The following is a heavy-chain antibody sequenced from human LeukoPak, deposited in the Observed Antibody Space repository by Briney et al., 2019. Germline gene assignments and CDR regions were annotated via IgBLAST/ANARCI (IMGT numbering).Heavy chain of an antibody. CDR1: GFTFSSYW. CDR2: INSDGSST. J-gene: IGHJ4*02. Sequence: GGSLRLSCAASGFTFSSYWMHWVRQAPGKGLVWVSRINSDGSSTSYADSVKGRFTISRDNAKNTLYLQMNSLRAEDTAVYYCGRPDYGDYHFDYWGQGTLVTVSS. CDR3: GRPDYGDYHFDY. D-gene: IGHD4-17*01. V-gene: IGHV3-74*01.